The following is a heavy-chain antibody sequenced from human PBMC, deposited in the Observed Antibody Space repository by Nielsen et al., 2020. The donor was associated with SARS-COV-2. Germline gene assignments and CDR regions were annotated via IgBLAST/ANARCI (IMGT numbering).Heavy chain of an antibody. V-gene: IGHV1-24*01. CDR2: FDPEDGET. D-gene: IGHD1-26*01. Sequence: ASVNVSCKVSGYTLTELSMHWVRQAPGKGLEGMGGFDPEDGETIYAQKFQGRVTMTEDTSTDTAYMELSSLRSEDTALYYCATAPAVGATTGRTDYYYYYGMDVWGQGTTVTVSS. CDR1: GYTLTELS. CDR3: ATAPAVGATTGRTDYYYYYGMDV. J-gene: IGHJ6*02.